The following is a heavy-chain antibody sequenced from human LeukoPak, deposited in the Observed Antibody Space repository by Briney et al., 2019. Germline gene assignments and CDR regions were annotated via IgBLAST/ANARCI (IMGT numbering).Heavy chain of an antibody. D-gene: IGHD6-6*01. CDR3: ARGGIADRLSR. CDR2: INHNGGT. Sequence: SETLTLTCAAYGGTFSNSYSTWIRQPPGKGLEWIGEINHNGGTNYNPSLKSRVTISVDTSRNQFSPKLSSVTAADTAVYYCARGGIADRLSRWGRGTLVTVSS. CDR1: GGTFSNSY. J-gene: IGHJ4*02. V-gene: IGHV4-34*01.